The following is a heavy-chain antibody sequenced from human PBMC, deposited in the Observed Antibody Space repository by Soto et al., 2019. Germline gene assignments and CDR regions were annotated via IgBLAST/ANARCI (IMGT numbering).Heavy chain of an antibody. D-gene: IGHD6-13*01. J-gene: IGHJ6*03. CDR3: ARDAAGYSSSSYMDV. V-gene: IGHV4-4*02. Sequence: PSDTLSLTCAVSSGSISSSNWWSWVRQPPGKGLEWIGGIYHSGSTNYNPSLKSRVTISVDKSKNQFSLKLSSVTAADTAVYYCARDAAGYSSSSYMDVWGKGTTVTVSS. CDR2: IYHSGST. CDR1: SGSISSSNW.